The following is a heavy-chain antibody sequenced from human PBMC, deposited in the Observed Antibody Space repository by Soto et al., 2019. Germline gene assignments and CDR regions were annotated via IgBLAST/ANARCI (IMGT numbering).Heavy chain of an antibody. CDR1: GFTFSSYG. D-gene: IGHD2-2*01. Sequence: GGSLRLSCAASGFTFSSYGMHWVRQAPGKGLEWVAVISYDGSNKYYADSVKGRFTISRDNSKNTLYLQMNSLRAEDTAVYYCAKDRGYCSSTSCYFSYYYYGMDVWGQGTTVTVSS. CDR3: AKDRGYCSSTSCYFSYYYYGMDV. V-gene: IGHV3-30*18. J-gene: IGHJ6*02. CDR2: ISYDGSNK.